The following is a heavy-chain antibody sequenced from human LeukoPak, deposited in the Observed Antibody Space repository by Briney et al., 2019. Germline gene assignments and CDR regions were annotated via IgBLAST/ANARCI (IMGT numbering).Heavy chain of an antibody. J-gene: IGHJ5*02. V-gene: IGHV3-7*03. CDR2: IKQDGSEK. CDR1: GFTFSSYW. Sequence: GGSLRLSCAASGFTFSSYWMSWVRQAPGKGLEWVANIKQDGSEKYYVDSVKGRFTISRDNAKNSLYLQMNSLRAEDTAVYYCARDAVRGNLNWFDPWGQGTLVTVSS. D-gene: IGHD3-10*01. CDR3: ARDAVRGNLNWFDP.